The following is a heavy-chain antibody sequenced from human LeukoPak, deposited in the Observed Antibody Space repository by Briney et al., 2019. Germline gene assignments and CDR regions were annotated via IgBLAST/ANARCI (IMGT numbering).Heavy chain of an antibody. V-gene: IGHV5-10-1*01. Sequence: GESKKISWKGSGYSFTSYWITWVRQMPGKGLQWMGRIDPSDSYTNYSPSFQGHVTISADKSISTAYLQWSSLKASDTAMYYCASERYCSSTSCYFDYWGQGTLVTVSS. CDR1: GYSFTSYW. J-gene: IGHJ4*02. CDR3: ASERYCSSTSCYFDY. D-gene: IGHD2-2*01. CDR2: IDPSDSYT.